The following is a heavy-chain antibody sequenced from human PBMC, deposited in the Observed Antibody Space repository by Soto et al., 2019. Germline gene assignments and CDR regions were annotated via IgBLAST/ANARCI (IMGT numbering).Heavy chain of an antibody. CDR3: ARDNGVGP. CDR2: IYDSGST. J-gene: IGHJ5*02. D-gene: IGHD2-8*01. V-gene: IGHV4-30-4*01. Sequence: QVQLQESGPGLVKPSQTLSLTCTVSGGSISSGDYYWSWIRQPPGKGLELIGYIYDSGSTYYNSSLKSRVNITLDTSKNQFSLKLTSVTAADTAVYYCARDNGVGPWGQGTLVTVSS. CDR1: GGSISSGDYY.